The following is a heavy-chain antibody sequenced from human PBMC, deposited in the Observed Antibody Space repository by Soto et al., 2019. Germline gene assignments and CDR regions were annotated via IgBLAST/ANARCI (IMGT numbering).Heavy chain of an antibody. Sequence: QVQLVESGGGVVQPGRALRLSCAASGFTFNTSGMHWVRQAPGKGLEWVAVIAFDGSQEFYGDSVRGRFTISRDNSKNTLFLQMKSLTPEDTVIYYCATKVRVTNYLYYGMDVWGQGITVTVSS. CDR3: ATKVRVTNYLYYGMDV. CDR1: GFTFNTSG. V-gene: IGHV3-30*03. CDR2: IAFDGSQE. D-gene: IGHD2-21*02. J-gene: IGHJ6*02.